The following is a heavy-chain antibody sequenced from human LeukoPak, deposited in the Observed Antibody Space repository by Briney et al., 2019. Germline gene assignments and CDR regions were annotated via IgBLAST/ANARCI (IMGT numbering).Heavy chain of an antibody. CDR3: VPDRARLFWYFDL. J-gene: IGHJ2*01. D-gene: IGHD2-21*02. CDR2: SDPEDGET. V-gene: IGHV1-24*01. Sequence: GASVTVSFKFSVSTLIDLSIHWVRQAPGKGLEYVGGSDPEDGETFHAQNFQGRITMTEDTSIDTAYMELSSLRSEDTAVYYCVPDRARLFWYFDLWGRGTLVTVSS. CDR1: VSTLIDLS.